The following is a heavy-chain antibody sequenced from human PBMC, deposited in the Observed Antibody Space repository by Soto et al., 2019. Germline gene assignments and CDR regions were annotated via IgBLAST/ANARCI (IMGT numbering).Heavy chain of an antibody. CDR1: GFTFRSYV. CDR3: GKDTLDCSGGDCPLYYYYGMDV. CDR2: ISNDGTNK. D-gene: IGHD2-15*01. Sequence: LRLSCAASGFTFRSYVMHWVRQAPGKGLEWLAVISNDGTNKYLADSVKGRLTLSRDNSRNTLSLEINNLRPEDTAVYYCGKDTLDCSGGDCPLYYYYGMDVWGQGTTVTVSS. J-gene: IGHJ6*02. V-gene: IGHV3-30*18.